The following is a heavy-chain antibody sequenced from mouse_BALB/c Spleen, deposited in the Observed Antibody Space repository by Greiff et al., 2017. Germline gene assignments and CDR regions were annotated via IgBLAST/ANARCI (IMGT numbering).Heavy chain of an antibody. CDR2: ISNLAYSI. CDR1: GFTFSDYG. D-gene: IGHD4-1*01. V-gene: IGHV5-15*02. Sequence: EVMLVASGGGLVQPGGSRKLSCAASGFTFSDYGMAWVRQAPGKGPEWVAFISNLAYSIYYADTVTGRFTISRENAKNTLYLEMSSLRSEDTAMYYCARDLTGPFDYWGQGTTLTVSS. CDR3: ARDLTGPFDY. J-gene: IGHJ2*01.